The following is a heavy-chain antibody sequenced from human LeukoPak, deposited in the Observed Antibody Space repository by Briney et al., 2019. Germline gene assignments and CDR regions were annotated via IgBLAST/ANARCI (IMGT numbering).Heavy chain of an antibody. J-gene: IGHJ4*02. CDR1: GGSISSYY. CDR2: IYYSGST. CDR3: ARDSSSSWYGYFDY. V-gene: IGHV4-59*01. Sequence: SETLSLTCTVSGGSISSYYWSWIRQPPGKGLEWIGYIYYSGSTNYNPSLKSRVTISVDTSKNQFSLKLSSVTAAYTAVYYCARDSSSSWYGYFDYWGQGTLVTVSS. D-gene: IGHD6-13*01.